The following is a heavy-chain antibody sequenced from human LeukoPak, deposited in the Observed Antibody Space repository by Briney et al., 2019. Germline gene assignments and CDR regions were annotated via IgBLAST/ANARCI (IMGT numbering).Heavy chain of an antibody. CDR1: GFTFSTYA. CDR2: IPYGGSNK. V-gene: IGHV3-30*04. J-gene: IGHJ4*02. CDR3: ARAEGYGGELDS. D-gene: IGHD4-23*01. Sequence: PGRSLRLSCAASGFTFSTYAMHWVRQAPGKGLEWVAVIPYGGSNKYYADSVKGRFTISRENSKNRLYLRMNSLRAEDTAVYYCARAEGYGGELDSWGQGTLVTVSS.